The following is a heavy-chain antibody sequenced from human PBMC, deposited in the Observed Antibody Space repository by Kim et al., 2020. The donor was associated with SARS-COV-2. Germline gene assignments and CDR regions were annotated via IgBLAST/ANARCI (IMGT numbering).Heavy chain of an antibody. D-gene: IGHD3-10*01. V-gene: IGHV4-61*05. Sequence: NPSLKSRVTISVDKSKNQFSLKLSSVTAADTAVYYCARGRGGGTKGAVDIWGQGTLVTVSS. CDR3: ARGRGGGTKGAVDI. J-gene: IGHJ3*02.